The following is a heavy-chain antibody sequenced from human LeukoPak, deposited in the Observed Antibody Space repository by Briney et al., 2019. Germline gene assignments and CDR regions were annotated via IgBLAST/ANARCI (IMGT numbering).Heavy chain of an antibody. CDR1: GGSISSGSYY. Sequence: SETLSLTCTVSGGSISSGSYYWSWIRQPAGKGLEWIGRIYTSGSTNYNPSLKSRVTISVDTSKNQFSLKLSSVTAADTAVYYCARDRDGAPDPWGQGTLVTVSS. J-gene: IGHJ5*02. CDR2: IYTSGST. CDR3: ARDRDGAPDP. V-gene: IGHV4-61*02.